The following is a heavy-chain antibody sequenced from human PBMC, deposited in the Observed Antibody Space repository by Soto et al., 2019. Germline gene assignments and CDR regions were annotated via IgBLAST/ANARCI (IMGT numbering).Heavy chain of an antibody. CDR2: IYYSGST. CDR3: ARVRGIVATIEFDY. J-gene: IGHJ4*02. CDR1: GGSISSYY. Sequence: PSETLSLTCTVSGGSISSYYWSWIRQPPGKGLEWIGYIYYSGSTNYNPSLKSRVTISVDTSKNQFSLKLSSVTAADTAVYYCARVRGIVATIEFDYWGQGTLVTVSS. V-gene: IGHV4-59*01. D-gene: IGHD5-12*01.